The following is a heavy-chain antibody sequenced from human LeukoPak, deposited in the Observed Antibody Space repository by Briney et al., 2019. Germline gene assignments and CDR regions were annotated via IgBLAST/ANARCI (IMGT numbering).Heavy chain of an antibody. D-gene: IGHD3-10*01. CDR1: GFTFDDSA. CDR3: ARRTPSGRESKYFDY. Sequence: PGRSLRLSCAASGFTFDDSAMHWVRQAPGKCLEWVSGISWNSGTIVYADSVKGRFTISRDNAKNSLYLQMNSLRAEDTAVYYCARRTPSGRESKYFDYWGQGTMVTVSS. CDR2: ISWNSGTI. V-gene: IGHV3-9*01. J-gene: IGHJ4*02.